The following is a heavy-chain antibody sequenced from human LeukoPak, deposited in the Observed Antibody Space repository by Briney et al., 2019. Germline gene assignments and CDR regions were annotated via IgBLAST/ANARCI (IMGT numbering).Heavy chain of an antibody. CDR2: INPNSGGT. J-gene: IGHJ4*02. CDR1: GYTFTGYY. Sequence: ASVKVSCKASGYTFTGYYMHWVRQAPGQGLEWMGRINPNSGGTNYAQKFRGRVTMTRERSISTAYMELSRLRSDDTAVYYCARGSQWLVPIDYWGQGTLVTVSS. D-gene: IGHD6-19*01. CDR3: ARGSQWLVPIDY. V-gene: IGHV1-2*06.